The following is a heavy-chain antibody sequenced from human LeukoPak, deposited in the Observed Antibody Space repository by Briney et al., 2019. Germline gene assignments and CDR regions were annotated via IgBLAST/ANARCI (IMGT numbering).Heavy chain of an antibody. D-gene: IGHD3-10*01. J-gene: IGHJ4*02. CDR3: AKDRGYYGSGSYSDY. Sequence: GGSLRLSCAASGFTFDDFVMSWVRQAPGKGLEWVSGINWNGGSTGYADSVKGRFTISRDNAKNTLYLQMNSLRAEDTAVYYCAKDRGYYGSGSYSDYWGQGTLVTVSS. CDR2: INWNGGST. V-gene: IGHV3-20*04. CDR1: GFTFDDFV.